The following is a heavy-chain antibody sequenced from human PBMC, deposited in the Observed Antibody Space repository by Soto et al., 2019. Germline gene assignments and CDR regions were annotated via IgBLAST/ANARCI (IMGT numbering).Heavy chain of an antibody. D-gene: IGHD3-22*01. J-gene: IGHJ4*02. V-gene: IGHV3-64D*08. Sequence: GGSLRLSCSASGFTFSSYAMHWVRQAPGKGLEYVPAISSNGGSTYYADSVKGRFTISRDNSKNTLYLQMSSLRAEDTAVYYCVKDHALYYYDSSGYFRFDYWGQGTLVTVSS. CDR1: GFTFSSYA. CDR3: VKDHALYYYDSSGYFRFDY. CDR2: ISSNGGST.